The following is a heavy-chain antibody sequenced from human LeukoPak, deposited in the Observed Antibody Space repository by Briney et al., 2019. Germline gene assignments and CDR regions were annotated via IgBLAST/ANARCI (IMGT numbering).Heavy chain of an antibody. J-gene: IGHJ4*02. Sequence: GGSLRLSCAASGFTFSSFAMSWVRQTPGKGLEWVSTFTASGSTTYYADSVEGRFTISRDDSKNTLYLQMNSLRAADTAVYYCAKDAVAPGSGGNYFDYWAQGTLVTVSS. D-gene: IGHD3-10*01. CDR1: GFTFSSFA. CDR3: AKDAVAPGSGGNYFDY. CDR2: FTASGSTT. V-gene: IGHV3-23*01.